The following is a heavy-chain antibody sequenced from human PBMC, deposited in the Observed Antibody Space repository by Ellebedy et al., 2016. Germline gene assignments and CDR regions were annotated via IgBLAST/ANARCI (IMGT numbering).Heavy chain of an antibody. Sequence: GESLKISCMGSGYSFTTYWIAWVRQMPGKGLEWMGIICPGDSDTRYSPSFQGQVTMSADKSISTAYVQWSSLKASDTAMYYCARREDTAMANAFDVWGQGTMVTVSS. J-gene: IGHJ3*01. CDR1: GYSFTTYW. CDR3: ARREDTAMANAFDV. CDR2: ICPGDSDT. V-gene: IGHV5-51*01. D-gene: IGHD5-18*01.